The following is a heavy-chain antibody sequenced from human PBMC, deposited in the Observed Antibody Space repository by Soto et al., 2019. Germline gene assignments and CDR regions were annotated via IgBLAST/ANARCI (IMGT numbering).Heavy chain of an antibody. V-gene: IGHV3-7*01. J-gene: IGHJ3*02. CDR1: GFTFSGYW. CDR3: AREGRLLGAFDN. CDR2: IHPDGSGR. Sequence: EVQLVESGGGLVQPGGSLRLSCAASGFTFSGYWMAWGRQAPGKGLEWVANIHPDGSGRYYVDSVKGRFTISRDNAQNSLYLQMNSLRAEDTSLYYCAREGRLLGAFDNWGQGTVVTVSS. D-gene: IGHD3-16*01.